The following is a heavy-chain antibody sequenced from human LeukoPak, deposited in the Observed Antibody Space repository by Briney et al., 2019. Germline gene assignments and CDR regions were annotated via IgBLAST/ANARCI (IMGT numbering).Heavy chain of an antibody. D-gene: IGHD1-26*01. Sequence: GGSLRLSCAASGFTFSIFHMTWVRQAPGKGLEWVSGIINSAGTTYYADSVKGRFTISRDNSKNTLYLQMNSLRAEDTAVYYCAKGLGGFDYWGQGTLATVSS. V-gene: IGHV3-23*01. CDR3: AKGLGGFDY. J-gene: IGHJ4*02. CDR1: GFTFSIFH. CDR2: IINSAGTT.